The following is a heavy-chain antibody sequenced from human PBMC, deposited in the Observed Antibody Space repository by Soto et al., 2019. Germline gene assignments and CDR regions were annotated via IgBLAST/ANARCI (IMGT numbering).Heavy chain of an antibody. CDR2: INAGNGNT. V-gene: IGHV1-3*01. CDR1: GYTFTSYA. D-gene: IGHD3-22*01. CDR3: ARARLGTYYYDSSGYEDFDY. J-gene: IGHJ4*02. Sequence: ASVKVSCKASGYTFTSYAMHWVRQAPGQRLEWMGWINAGNGNTKYSQKFQGRVTITRDTSASTAYMELSSLRSEDTAVYYCARARLGTYYYDSSGYEDFDYWGQGTLVTVSS.